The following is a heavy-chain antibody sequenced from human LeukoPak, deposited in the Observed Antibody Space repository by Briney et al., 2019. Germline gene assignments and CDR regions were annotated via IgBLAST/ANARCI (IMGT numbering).Heavy chain of an antibody. J-gene: IGHJ4*02. D-gene: IGHD3-10*01. Sequence: GGFLRLSCAASGFTFSSYAMSWVRQAPGKGLEWVSAISGSGGSTYYADSVKGRFTISRDNSKNTQYLQMNSLRAEDTAVYYCAKPHSLWFGELFPFDYWGQGTLVTVSS. CDR2: ISGSGGST. CDR3: AKPHSLWFGELFPFDY. CDR1: GFTFSSYA. V-gene: IGHV3-23*01.